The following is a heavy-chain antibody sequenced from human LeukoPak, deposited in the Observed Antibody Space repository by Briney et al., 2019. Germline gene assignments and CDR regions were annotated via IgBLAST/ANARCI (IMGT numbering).Heavy chain of an antibody. J-gene: IGHJ4*02. CDR2: IYHSGST. CDR1: GGSISSGGYS. CDR3: ARGYSGYDFTFDY. Sequence: PSETLSLTCAVSGGSISSGGYSWSWIRQPPGKGLEWIGYIYHSGSTYYNPSLKSRVTISVDRSKNQFSLKLSSVTAADTAVYYCARGYSGYDFTFDYWGQGTLATVSS. D-gene: IGHD5-12*01. V-gene: IGHV4-30-2*01.